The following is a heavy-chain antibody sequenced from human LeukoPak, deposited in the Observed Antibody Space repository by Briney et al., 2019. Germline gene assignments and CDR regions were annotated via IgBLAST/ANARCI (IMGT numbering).Heavy chain of an antibody. CDR2: ISASNGNT. V-gene: IGHV1-18*01. D-gene: IGHD6-19*01. CDR3: ARPLSSGSSGWYYFDY. J-gene: IGHJ4*01. Sequence: ASVKVSCKASGYTFTSYGISWVRQAPGQGREWMGWISASNGNTAYAQKVQGRVTVTTDTSTSTAYMEVRSLRSDDTAVYYCARPLSSGSSGWYYFDYWGQGTLVTVSS. CDR1: GYTFTSYG.